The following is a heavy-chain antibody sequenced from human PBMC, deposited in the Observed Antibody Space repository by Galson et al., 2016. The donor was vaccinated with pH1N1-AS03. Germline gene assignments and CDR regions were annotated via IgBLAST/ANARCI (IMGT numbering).Heavy chain of an antibody. CDR3: GRDTSTTATTHFDC. CDR2: IIPILGIT. Sequence: SVKVSCKASGGTFSSDAISWVRQAPGQGLEWMGRIIPILGITDYAQKFQGRVTITADKSTSTAYMELSSLRSEDTAVYYCGRDTSTTATTHFDCWGQGTLVTISS. D-gene: IGHD4-17*01. V-gene: IGHV1-69*04. CDR1: GGTFSSDA. J-gene: IGHJ4*02.